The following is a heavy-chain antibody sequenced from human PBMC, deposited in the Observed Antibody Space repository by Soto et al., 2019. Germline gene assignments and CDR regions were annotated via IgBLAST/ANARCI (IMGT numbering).Heavy chain of an antibody. CDR2: VGPEDGET. CDR1: GYTFTDYY. Sequence: EVQLVQSGAEVKKPGATVKISCKVSGYTFTDYYMHWVQQAPAKGLEWMGLVGPEDGETIYAEQLQGRVTITPDTSTDTPYVALSSLRSEDTAVYYCATGLGYCSSTSCHPYAFYIWGQGTMVTVSS. CDR3: ATGLGYCSSTSCHPYAFYI. D-gene: IGHD2-2*01. J-gene: IGHJ3*02. V-gene: IGHV1-69-2*01.